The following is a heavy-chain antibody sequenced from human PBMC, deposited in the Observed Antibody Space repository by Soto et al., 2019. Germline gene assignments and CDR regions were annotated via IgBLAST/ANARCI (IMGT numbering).Heavy chain of an antibody. CDR1: GASITYGAYS. CDR2: INHLETT. V-gene: IGHV4-30-2*01. J-gene: IGHJ4*02. Sequence: SETLFLTCTVSGASITYGAYSWSWTRRTPGKGLEWIGYINHLETTFYNPSFESRLTLSIDRTKNQFSLNLKSMSAADRAVYFCARGGGFDSFDYWGQGILVTVSS. D-gene: IGHD3-10*01. CDR3: ARGGGFDSFDY.